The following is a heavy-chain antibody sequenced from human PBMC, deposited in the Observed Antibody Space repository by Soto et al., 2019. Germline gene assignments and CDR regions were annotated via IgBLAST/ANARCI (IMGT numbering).Heavy chain of an antibody. D-gene: IGHD2-21*01. CDR2: VNPLFSAT. V-gene: IGHV1-69*06. CDR1: GGDFKNFA. J-gene: IGHJ6*02. CDR3: AKYSIAVIAAQGHFYAMDV. Sequence: QEILVQSGAEVRKPGSSVKISCQTSGGDFKNFAINWLRQAPGQGPAWLGSVNPLFSATYYSPEVQDRLTIIADKSTGTSYMELRSLRFDDAATYYGAKYSIAVIAAQGHFYAMDVWGQGTTVTVSS.